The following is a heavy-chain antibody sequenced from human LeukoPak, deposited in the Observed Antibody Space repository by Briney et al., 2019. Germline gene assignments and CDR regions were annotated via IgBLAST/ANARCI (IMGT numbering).Heavy chain of an antibody. CDR3: AETYSNSKPARN. J-gene: IGHJ4*02. CDR1: GFTFSSYW. CDR2: IASDGSST. Sequence: PGGSLRLSCAASGFTFSSYWMNWVRQAPGKGLVWVSRIASDGSSTTYADSVKGRFSISRDNAKNTLYLQMNSLRAEDTAVYYCAETYSNSKPARNWGQGTLVTVSS. V-gene: IGHV3-74*01. D-gene: IGHD4-11*01.